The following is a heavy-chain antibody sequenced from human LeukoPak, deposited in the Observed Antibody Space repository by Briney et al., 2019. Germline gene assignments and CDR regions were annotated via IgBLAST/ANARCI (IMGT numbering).Heavy chain of an antibody. CDR1: GFTFSSYS. V-gene: IGHV3-48*02. J-gene: IGHJ4*02. CDR2: ISSSSSTI. CDR3: ERAPPTCGGDCYSAFDY. Sequence: GGSLRLSCAASGFTFSSYSMNWVRQAPGKGLEWVSYISSSSSTIYYADSVKGRFTISRDNAKNSLYLQMNSLRDEDTAVYYCERAPPTCGGDCYSAFDYWGQGTLVTVSS. D-gene: IGHD2-21*01.